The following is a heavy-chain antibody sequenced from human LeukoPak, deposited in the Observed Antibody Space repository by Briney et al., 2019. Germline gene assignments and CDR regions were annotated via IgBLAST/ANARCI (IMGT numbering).Heavy chain of an antibody. D-gene: IGHD6-6*01. CDR3: ARADGSSSISYYYLDV. CDR2: INPNSGGT. V-gene: IGHV1-2*02. Sequence: ASVKVSCKASGYTFTGYYMHWVRQAPGQGLEWMGWINPNSGGTNYAQKFQGRVTMTRDTSISTAYMELSRLRSDDTAVYYCARADGSSSISYYYLDVWGKGTTVTVSS. J-gene: IGHJ6*04. CDR1: GYTFTGYY.